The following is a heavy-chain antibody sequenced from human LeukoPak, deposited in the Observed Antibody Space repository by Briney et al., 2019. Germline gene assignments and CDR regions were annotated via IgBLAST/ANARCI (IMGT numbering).Heavy chain of an antibody. V-gene: IGHV3-30*18. CDR1: GFTFSTYG. CDR2: MSYDGSDK. J-gene: IGHJ4*02. CDR3: AKAVGSISWSFDY. D-gene: IGHD6-13*01. Sequence: GRSLRLSCEASGFTFSTYGMHWVRQAPGKGLEWVALMSYDGSDKSYADSVKGRFTISRDNSKTTLYLQMDSLRGDDAAVYYCAKAVGSISWSFDYWGQGTLVTVSS.